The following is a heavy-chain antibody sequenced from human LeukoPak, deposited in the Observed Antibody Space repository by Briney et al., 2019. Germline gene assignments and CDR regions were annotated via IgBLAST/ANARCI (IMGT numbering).Heavy chain of an antibody. V-gene: IGHV3-7*01. CDR3: ARDGELGSPADAFDI. Sequence: PGGSLRLSCAASGFTFRSYWMTWVRQYPGKGLEWVANIKQDGSETYYVDSVKGRFTISRDNAKRSLYLQMNSLRAEDTAVYYCARDGELGSPADAFDIWGQGTMVTVSS. D-gene: IGHD1-26*01. CDR2: IKQDGSET. J-gene: IGHJ3*02. CDR1: GFTFRSYW.